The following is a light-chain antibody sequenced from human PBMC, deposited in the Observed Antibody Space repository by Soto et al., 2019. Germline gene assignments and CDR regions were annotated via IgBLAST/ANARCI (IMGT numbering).Light chain of an antibody. CDR3: AAWDDSRYGVV. V-gene: IGLV1-44*01. J-gene: IGLJ2*01. CDR1: SSNIGSNH. CDR2: RSD. Sequence: QTVVTQSPSASGTPGQRVIIACSGSSSNIGSNHVNWYRHLPGAAPKLLIFRSDQRPSGVPDRFSGSKSGTTASLAISGLQSGDEADYYCAAWDDSRYGVVLGGGTKLTVL.